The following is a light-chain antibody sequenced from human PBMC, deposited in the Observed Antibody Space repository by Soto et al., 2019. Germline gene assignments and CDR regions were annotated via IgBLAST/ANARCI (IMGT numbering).Light chain of an antibody. V-gene: IGKV3-11*01. CDR1: QSVSIY. J-gene: IGKJ1*01. Sequence: EIVVTQSPATLSFSQGERATLSCRASQSVSIYLAWYQQKTGQAPRLLIYDVSNRATGIPARFSGSGSGTDFTLTISSLEPEDFALYYCQHRFNWPWTFGQGTKVDIK. CDR3: QHRFNWPWT. CDR2: DVS.